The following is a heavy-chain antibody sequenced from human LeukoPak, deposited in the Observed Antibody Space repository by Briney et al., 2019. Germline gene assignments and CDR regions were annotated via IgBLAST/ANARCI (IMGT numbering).Heavy chain of an antibody. Sequence: PGGSLRLSCAASGFTFSSYAMHWVRRAPGKGLEWVAVISYDGSNKYYADSVKGRFTISRDNSKNTLYLQMNSLRAEDTAVYYCARYEGSGWFDYWGQGTLVTVSS. V-gene: IGHV3-30*04. D-gene: IGHD6-19*01. J-gene: IGHJ4*02. CDR3: ARYEGSGWFDY. CDR2: ISYDGSNK. CDR1: GFTFSSYA.